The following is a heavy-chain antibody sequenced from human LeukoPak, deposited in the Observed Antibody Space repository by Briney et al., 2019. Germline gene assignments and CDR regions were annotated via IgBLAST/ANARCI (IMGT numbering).Heavy chain of an antibody. V-gene: IGHV3-74*03. CDR2: INGDGSNT. Sequence: GGSLRLSCAASGFTFSSHWMHWVRQAPGKGLVWVSRINGDGSNTTYADSVKGRFTISRDNAKNTLYLQMNSLRAEDTAVYYCARDQEGYWGQGTLVTVSS. CDR1: GFTFSSHW. J-gene: IGHJ4*02. CDR3: ARDQEGY.